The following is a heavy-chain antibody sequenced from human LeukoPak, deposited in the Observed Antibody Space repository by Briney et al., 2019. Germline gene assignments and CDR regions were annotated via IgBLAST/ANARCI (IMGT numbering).Heavy chain of an antibody. J-gene: IGHJ3*02. Sequence: GGSLRPSCAASGFTFSSYNMNWVRQAPGKGLEWVSSISSSSYTYYADSVKGRFSISRDNAKNSLFLQTNSLRAEDTAVYYCAREVYGGNSDAFDIWGQGTMVTVSS. V-gene: IGHV3-21*01. D-gene: IGHD4-23*01. CDR2: ISSSSYT. CDR3: AREVYGGNSDAFDI. CDR1: GFTFSSYN.